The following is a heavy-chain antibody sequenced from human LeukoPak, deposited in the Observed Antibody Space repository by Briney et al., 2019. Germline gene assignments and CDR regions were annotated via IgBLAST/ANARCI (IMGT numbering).Heavy chain of an antibody. CDR2: IYTSGGT. V-gene: IGHV4-4*07. D-gene: IGHD3-16*02. CDR3: ARDTGNYVWGSYRLYYFDY. Sequence: SETLSLTCTVSGGSISSYYWSWIRQPAGKGLEWIGRIYTSGGTNYNPSLKSRVTMSVDTPKNQFSLKLSSVTAADTAVYYCARDTGNYVWGSYRLYYFDYWGQGTLVTVSS. J-gene: IGHJ4*02. CDR1: GGSISSYY.